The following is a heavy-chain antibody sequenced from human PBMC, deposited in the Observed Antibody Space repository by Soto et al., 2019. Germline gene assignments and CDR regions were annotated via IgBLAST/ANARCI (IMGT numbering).Heavy chain of an antibody. D-gene: IGHD1-26*01. CDR1: GLTFSSYG. CDR2: IWSDGSNK. CDR3: ASAAGAYDN. V-gene: IGHV3-33*01. Sequence: QVQLVESGGGVVQPGRSLRLSCAASGLTFSSYGMHWVRQAPGKGLEWVAVIWSDGSNKYYADSVKGRFTISRDNSKNTLYLQMNSLRVEDTAVYYWASAAGAYDNWGQGTLVTVSS. J-gene: IGHJ4*02.